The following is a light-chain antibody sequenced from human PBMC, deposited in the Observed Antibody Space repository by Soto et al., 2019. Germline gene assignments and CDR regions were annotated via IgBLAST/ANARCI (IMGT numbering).Light chain of an antibody. V-gene: IGKV3-20*01. CDR1: QTLSTNS. CDR3: QQYNDSPLT. CDR2: AAS. J-gene: IGKJ3*01. Sequence: EIVLTQSPGTLSLSPGERATLSCRASQTLSTNSLAWYQQRPGQTPRLLIYAASTRDTDIPDRFNGSGSGTDFALTISRLGPEDFALYYCQQYNDSPLTFGPGTKVDIK.